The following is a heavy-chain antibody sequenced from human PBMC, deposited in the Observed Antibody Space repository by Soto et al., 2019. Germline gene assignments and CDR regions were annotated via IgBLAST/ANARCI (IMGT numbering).Heavy chain of an antibody. D-gene: IGHD6-19*01. CDR3: ARIAVAGTAVNWFDP. J-gene: IGHJ5*02. CDR2: IYYSGST. Sequence: SETLSLTYTVSGGSISSDNKYWSWIRQQPGKGLEWIGNIYYSGSTYRNPSLKSRVTISVDTSKNQFSLRLSSVTAADTAVYYCARIAVAGTAVNWFDPWGQGTLVTVSS. V-gene: IGHV4-31*02. CDR1: GGSISSDNKY.